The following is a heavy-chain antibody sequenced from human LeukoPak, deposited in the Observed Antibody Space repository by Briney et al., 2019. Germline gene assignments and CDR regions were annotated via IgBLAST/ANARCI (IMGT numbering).Heavy chain of an antibody. V-gene: IGHV3-23*01. J-gene: IGHJ4*02. CDR2: ISGSGGNT. Sequence: PGGSLRLSCAASGFTFPNYVMSWVRQAPGKGLEWVSGISGSGGNTYYADSVKGRFTISRDNSKNTLYLQMNSLRAEDAVVYYCARDRGWITKDYWGQGTLVTVSS. CDR1: GFTFPNYV. CDR3: ARDRGWITKDY. D-gene: IGHD3-10*01.